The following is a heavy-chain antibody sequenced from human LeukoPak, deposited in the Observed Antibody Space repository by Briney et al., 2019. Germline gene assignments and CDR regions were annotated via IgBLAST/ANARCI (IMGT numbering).Heavy chain of an antibody. D-gene: IGHD3-3*01. J-gene: IGHJ4*02. CDR2: IKSDGNIT. Sequence: QAGGSLRLSCAASGFTFSNYWMYWVRQAPGKGLVWVSQIKSDGNITNYADSVKGRFTISRDNAKNTLFLQMNGLRAEDTAVYYCGRSGDFWSGSGVAYWGQGTLVTVSS. V-gene: IGHV3-74*01. CDR1: GFTFSNYW. CDR3: GRSGDFWSGSGVAY.